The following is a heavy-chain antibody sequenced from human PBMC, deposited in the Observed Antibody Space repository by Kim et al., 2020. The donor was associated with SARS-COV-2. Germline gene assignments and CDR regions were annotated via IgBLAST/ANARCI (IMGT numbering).Heavy chain of an antibody. V-gene: IGHV3-74*01. J-gene: IGHJ4*02. D-gene: IGHD2-2*01. Sequence: YADAGEGRFTTSGDDAKNTLYLQMNSLGAEDTATYFCARGGCSRPSCLDSWGQGTPVTVSS. CDR3: ARGGCSRPSCLDS.